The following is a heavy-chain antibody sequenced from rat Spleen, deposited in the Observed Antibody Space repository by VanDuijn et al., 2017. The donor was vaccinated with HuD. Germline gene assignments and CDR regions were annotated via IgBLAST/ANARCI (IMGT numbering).Heavy chain of an antibody. D-gene: IGHD4-3*01. Sequence: EVQLVESGGGLVQPGRSLKLSCVASGFTFNNYWMTWIRQAPGKGLEWVASISNPGGSTYYPDSVKGRFPISRDNAKTTLYLHMDSLRSEDTATYYCARHASGYGVMDAWGQGASVTVSS. V-gene: IGHV5-31*01. J-gene: IGHJ4*01. CDR2: ISNPGGST. CDR3: ARHASGYGVMDA. CDR1: GFTFNNYW.